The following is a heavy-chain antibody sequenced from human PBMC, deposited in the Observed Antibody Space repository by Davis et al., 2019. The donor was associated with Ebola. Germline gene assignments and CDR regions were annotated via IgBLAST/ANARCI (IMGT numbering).Heavy chain of an antibody. CDR3: ARGRYVVVVPSTSYYSYAMDV. CDR1: GGSFSGYY. Sequence: MPSETLSLTCAVYGGSFSGYYWSWIRQPPGRGLEWIGEINHSGSTTYSPSLESRVSISVDTSKNQFSLRLNSVTAADTAVYYCARGRYVVVVPSTSYYSYAMDVWGQGTTVTVSS. CDR2: INHSGST. D-gene: IGHD2-15*01. J-gene: IGHJ6*02. V-gene: IGHV4-34*01.